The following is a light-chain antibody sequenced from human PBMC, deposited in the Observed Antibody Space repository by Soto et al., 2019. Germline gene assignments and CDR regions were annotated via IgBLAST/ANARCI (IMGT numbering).Light chain of an antibody. CDR2: GAS. CDR1: QSVSSSY. J-gene: IGKJ1*01. CDR3: QQYGSSPPWT. Sequence: EIVFTQSPGTLSLSPGERSTLSWRASQSVSSSYLAWYQQKPGQAPRLLIYGASSRATGIPDRFSGSGSGTDFTLTTSSPETEDFAVYYCQQYGSSPPWTFGQGTKVDIK. V-gene: IGKV3-20*01.